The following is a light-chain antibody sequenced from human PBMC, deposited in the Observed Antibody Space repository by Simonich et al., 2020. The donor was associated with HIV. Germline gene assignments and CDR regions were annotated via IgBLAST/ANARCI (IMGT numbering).Light chain of an antibody. CDR1: QGISSY. CDR3: QQLNSYPLT. V-gene: IGKV1-8*01. CDR2: AAS. Sequence: AIRMTQSPSSLSASTGDRVTITCRARQGISSYLAWYQQKPGKAPKLLIYAASTLQSGVPSRFSGSGSGTDFTLTISSLQPEDFATYYCQQLNSYPLTFGGGTKVEIK. J-gene: IGKJ4*01.